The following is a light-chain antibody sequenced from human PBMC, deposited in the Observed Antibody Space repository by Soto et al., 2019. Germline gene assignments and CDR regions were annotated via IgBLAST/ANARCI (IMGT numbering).Light chain of an antibody. CDR1: SSDVGGYNY. J-gene: IGLJ2*01. CDR3: SSYTTSSTLEVV. CDR2: DVS. Sequence: QSALTQPASVIGSPGQSITISCTGTSSDVGGYNYVSWYQQHPGKAPKLMIYDVSNRPSGVSNRFSGSKSGNTASLTISGLQAGDEADYYCSSYTTSSTLEVVFGGGTKVTVL. V-gene: IGLV2-14*01.